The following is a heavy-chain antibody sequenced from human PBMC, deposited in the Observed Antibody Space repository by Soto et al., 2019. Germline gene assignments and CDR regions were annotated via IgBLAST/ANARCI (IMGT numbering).Heavy chain of an antibody. V-gene: IGHV3-74*01. CDR2: INSDGSST. CDR1: GFTFSSYW. J-gene: IGHJ6*02. CDR3: ARAYYYYYGMDV. Sequence: PGGSLRLSCAASGFTFSSYWMHWVRQAPGKGLVWVSCINSDGSSTSYADSVKGRFTISRDNAKNTLYLQMNSLRAEDTAVYYCARAYYYYYGMDVWGQGTTVTVSS.